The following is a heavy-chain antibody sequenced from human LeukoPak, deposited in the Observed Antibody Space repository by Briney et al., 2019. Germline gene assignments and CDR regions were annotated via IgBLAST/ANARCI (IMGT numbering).Heavy chain of an antibody. D-gene: IGHD3-22*01. Sequence: ASVKVSCKASGYTSTSYGISWVRQAPGQGLEWMGWISAYRGNTYYAQKLQGRVTLTTDTSTSTAYMELRSLRSDDTAVYYCARDLYYYDSSGFHDVFDIWGQGTMVTVSS. CDR3: ARDLYYYDSSGFHDVFDI. CDR2: ISAYRGNT. J-gene: IGHJ3*02. V-gene: IGHV1-18*01. CDR1: GYTSTSYG.